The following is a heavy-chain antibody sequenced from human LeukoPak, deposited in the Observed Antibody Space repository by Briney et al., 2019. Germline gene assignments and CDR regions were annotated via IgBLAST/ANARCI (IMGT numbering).Heavy chain of an antibody. CDR2: IYYSGST. J-gene: IGHJ5*02. Sequence: ASETLSLTCTVSGGSISSYYWSWIRQPPGKGLEWIGYIYYSGSTNYNPSLKSRVTISVDTSKNQFSLKLSSVTAADTAVYYCARSVGATTRNWFDPWGQGTLVTVSS. D-gene: IGHD1-26*01. CDR3: ARSVGATTRNWFDP. V-gene: IGHV4-59*01. CDR1: GGSISSYY.